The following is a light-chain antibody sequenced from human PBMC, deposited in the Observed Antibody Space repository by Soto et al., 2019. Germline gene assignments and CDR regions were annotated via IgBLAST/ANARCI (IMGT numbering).Light chain of an antibody. CDR1: QSVSSY. V-gene: IGKV3-11*01. CDR2: DAS. J-gene: IGKJ3*01. Sequence: EIVLTQSPATLSLSPGERATLSCRASQSVSSYLAWYQQKPGQAPKLLIYDASTRATGIPARFSGSGSGTDFTITISSLELENFAVYYCQQRSSWSTFGPGTKVDIK. CDR3: QQRSSWST.